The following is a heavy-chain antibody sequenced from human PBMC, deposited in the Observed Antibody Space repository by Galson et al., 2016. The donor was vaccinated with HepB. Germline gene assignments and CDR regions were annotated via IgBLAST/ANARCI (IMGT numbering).Heavy chain of an antibody. D-gene: IGHD3-3*01. CDR2: ISVYDANT. CDR3: ARVEGSTIFGVVITPYYFDY. J-gene: IGHJ4*02. Sequence: SVKVSCKASGYSFTSYGISWVRQAPGQGLEWMGWISVYDANTNYAHKLQGRVTMNTDTSTSTAYMELRILRSDDTAVYYCARVEGSTIFGVVITPYYFDYWGQGTLVTVSS. CDR1: GYSFTSYG. V-gene: IGHV1-18*01.